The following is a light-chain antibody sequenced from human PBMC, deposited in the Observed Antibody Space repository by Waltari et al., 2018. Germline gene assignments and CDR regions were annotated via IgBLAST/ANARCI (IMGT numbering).Light chain of an antibody. CDR1: SSDVGSYNF. CDR2: EAS. V-gene: IGLV2-23*02. CDR3: CSYTTSDTFV. J-gene: IGLJ2*01. Sequence: QSALTQPASVSGSPGQSITISCTGTSSDVGSYNFVTWYQQHPGKAPKLMIYEASKRPSGVSNRVSGAKSGNTASLTSSGLQAEDEADYYCCSYTTSDTFVFGGGTKLTVL.